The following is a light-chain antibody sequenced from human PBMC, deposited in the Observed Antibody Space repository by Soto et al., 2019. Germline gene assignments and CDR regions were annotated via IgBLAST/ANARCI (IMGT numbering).Light chain of an antibody. CDR3: QQSYNTLWT. CDR1: EGIGND. V-gene: IGKV1-39*01. CDR2: AAS. J-gene: IGKJ1*01. Sequence: DIQMTQSPSSLSASVGDRVTITCRASEGIGNDLGWYQQKPGKAPKLLIYAASSLQSGVPSMFSGSGSGTDFTLSISTLQPEDSATYYCQQSYNTLWTVGQGTKGEIK.